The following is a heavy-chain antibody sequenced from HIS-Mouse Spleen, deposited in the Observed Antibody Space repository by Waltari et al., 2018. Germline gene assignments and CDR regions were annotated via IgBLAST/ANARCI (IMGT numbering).Heavy chain of an antibody. Sequence: QVQLVESGGGVVQPGGSLRLSCAASGLTFSSYAMHWVRQGPGKGLEWVAVISYDGSNKYHADSVKGRFTISRDNSKNTLYLQMNSLRAEDTAVYYCARDHRNNWAIRDWGQGTLVTVSS. CDR1: GLTFSSYA. CDR3: ARDHRNNWAIRD. V-gene: IGHV3-30-3*01. J-gene: IGHJ4*02. D-gene: IGHD1-20*01. CDR2: ISYDGSNK.